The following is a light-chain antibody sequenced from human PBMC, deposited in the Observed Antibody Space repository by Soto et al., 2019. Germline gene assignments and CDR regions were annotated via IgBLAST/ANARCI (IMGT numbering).Light chain of an antibody. J-gene: IGLJ1*01. CDR3: QSYDSTLSARDV. CDR2: ANI. V-gene: IGLV1-40*01. CDR1: SSNIGAGYD. Sequence: QSVLTQPPSVSGAPGQRVTISCTGSSSNIGAGYDVHWYQQRPGAAPKLLISANINRPSGVPDRLSGSKSGTSASLAITGLQADDEGDYYCQSYDSTLSARDVFGTGTKLTVL.